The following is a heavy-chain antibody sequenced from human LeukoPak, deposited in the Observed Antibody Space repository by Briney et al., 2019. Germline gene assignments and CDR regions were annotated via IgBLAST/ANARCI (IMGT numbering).Heavy chain of an antibody. Sequence: PGGSLRLSCAASRYTFSGYELNWVRQAQGKGLEWVSYISSSGSTIYYADSVKGRFTISRDNAKNSLYLQMNSLRAEDTAVYYCARDKRYRRYAFDIWGQGTMVTVSS. D-gene: IGHD3-9*01. CDR2: ISSSGSTI. V-gene: IGHV3-48*03. CDR1: RYTFSGYE. CDR3: ARDKRYRRYAFDI. J-gene: IGHJ3*02.